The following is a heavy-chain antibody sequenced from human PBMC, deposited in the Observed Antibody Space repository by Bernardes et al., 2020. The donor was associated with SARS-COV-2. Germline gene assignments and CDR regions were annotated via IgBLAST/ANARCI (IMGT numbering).Heavy chain of an antibody. CDR2: ISGGGHST. Sequence: GSLRLSCAVSGFIFSNYDMGWVRQAPGKGLEWVSAISGGGHSTYYADSVKGRFTISRDNFKNTLFLQMSSLRAEDTALYYCAKKIATIGPGRDYFDYWGQGTLVTVSS. CDR1: GFIFSNYD. V-gene: IGHV3-23*01. J-gene: IGHJ4*02. D-gene: IGHD1-26*01. CDR3: AKKIATIGPGRDYFDY.